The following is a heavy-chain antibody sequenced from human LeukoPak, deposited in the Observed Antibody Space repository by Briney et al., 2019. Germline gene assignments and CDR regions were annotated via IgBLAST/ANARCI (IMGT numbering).Heavy chain of an antibody. CDR3: ARRKSGNYLTFDY. V-gene: IGHV4-34*01. CDR2: INHSGST. J-gene: IGHJ4*02. CDR1: GGSFSGYY. D-gene: IGHD1-26*01. Sequence: PSETLSLTCAVYGGSFSGYYWSWIRQPPGKGLEWIGEINHSGSTNYNPSLKSRVTISVDTSKNQFSLKLSSVTAADTAVYYCARRKSGNYLTFDYWGQGTLVTVSS.